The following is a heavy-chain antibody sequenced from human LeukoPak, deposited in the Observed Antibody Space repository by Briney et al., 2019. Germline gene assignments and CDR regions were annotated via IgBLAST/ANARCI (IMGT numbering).Heavy chain of an antibody. CDR3: ARDRYYYDSSGLDLDY. CDR1: GFTFSSYE. J-gene: IGHJ4*02. V-gene: IGHV3-48*01. CDR2: ISSSSSTI. D-gene: IGHD3-22*01. Sequence: GGSLRLSCAASGFTFSSYEMNWVRQAPGKGLEWVSYISSSSSTIYYADSVKGRFTISRDNAKNSLYLQMNSLRAEDTAVYYCARDRYYYDSSGLDLDYWGQGTLVTVSS.